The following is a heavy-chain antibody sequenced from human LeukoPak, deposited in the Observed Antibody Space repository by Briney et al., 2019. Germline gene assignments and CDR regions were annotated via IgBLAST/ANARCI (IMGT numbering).Heavy chain of an antibody. V-gene: IGHV3-64*01. CDR1: GFTFSSYA. Sequence: GGSLRLSCAASGFTFSSYAMHWVRQAPGKGLEYVSAISSNGGSTYYANSVKGRFTISRDNSKNTLYLQMGSLRAEDMAVYYCARDRTFNHNSSSWYAEYFQHWGQGTLVTVSS. CDR2: ISSNGGST. D-gene: IGHD6-13*01. CDR3: ARDRTFNHNSSSWYAEYFQH. J-gene: IGHJ1*01.